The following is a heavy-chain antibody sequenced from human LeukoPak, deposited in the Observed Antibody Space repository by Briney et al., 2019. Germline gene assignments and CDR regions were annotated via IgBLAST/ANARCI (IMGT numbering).Heavy chain of an antibody. J-gene: IGHJ5*02. V-gene: IGHV1-8*01. Sequence: ASVKVSCKASGYTLTSYDVNWVRQATGQGLEWMGWMNPNSGNTGYAQKFQGRVTMTRNTSISTAYMELSSLRSEDTAVYYCARGRGSSWYFRGFDPWGQGTLVTVSS. CDR2: MNPNSGNT. CDR1: GYTLTSYD. CDR3: ARGRGSSWYFRGFDP. D-gene: IGHD6-13*01.